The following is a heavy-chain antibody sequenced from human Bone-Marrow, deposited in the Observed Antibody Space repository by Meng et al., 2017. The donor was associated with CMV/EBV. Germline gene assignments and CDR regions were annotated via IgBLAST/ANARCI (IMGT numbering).Heavy chain of an antibody. CDR2: IIPIFGTT. V-gene: IGHV1-69*05. CDR1: GGTLSTYA. CDR3: ARDGRESITGTTALDY. Sequence: SVKVSCKASGGTLSTYAISWVRQAPGQGLEWMGGIIPIFGTTNYAQKFQHRVTLTTDVSTNTAYMELSSLRSEDTAVYYCARDGRESITGTTALDYWGQGTLVTVSS. D-gene: IGHD1-7*01. J-gene: IGHJ4*02.